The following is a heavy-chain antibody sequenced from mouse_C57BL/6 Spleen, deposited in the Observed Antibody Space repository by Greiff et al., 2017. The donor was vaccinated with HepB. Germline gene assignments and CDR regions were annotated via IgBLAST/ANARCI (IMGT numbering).Heavy chain of an antibody. CDR2: IDPEDGET. CDR3: ARYYDGYLYAMDY. D-gene: IGHD2-3*01. Sequence: VHVKQSGAELVKPGASVKLSCTASGFNIKDYYMHWVKQRTEQGLEWIGRIDPEDGETKYAPKFQGKATITADTSSNTAYLQLSSLTSEDTAVYYCARYYDGYLYAMDYWGQGTSVTVSS. J-gene: IGHJ4*01. V-gene: IGHV14-2*01. CDR1: GFNIKDYY.